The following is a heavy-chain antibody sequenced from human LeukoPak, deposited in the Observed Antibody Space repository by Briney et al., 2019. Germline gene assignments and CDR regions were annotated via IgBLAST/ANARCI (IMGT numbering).Heavy chain of an antibody. J-gene: IGHJ4*02. CDR1: GDSVSSNTAS. V-gene: IGHV6-1*01. Sequence: SPTLSLTCAVSGDSVSSNTASWNWIRQSPSRGLEWLRRTYYRSKRYNDYAVSVKSRIIINADTSNNLFSLQLKSVTPEDTAVYYCARDFNYWGQGTLVTVSS. CDR3: ARDFNY. CDR2: TYYRSKRYN.